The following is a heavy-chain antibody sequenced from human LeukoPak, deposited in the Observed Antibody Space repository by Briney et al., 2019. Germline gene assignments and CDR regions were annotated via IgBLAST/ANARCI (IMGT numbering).Heavy chain of an antibody. CDR1: GYSFASYW. CDR3: AREAAAGTYFDY. J-gene: IGHJ4*02. Sequence: GESLKFSCKGSGYSFASYWIGWVRQMPGKGLEWMGIIYPGDSDTRYSPSFQGQVTISADKSISTAYLQWSSLKASDTAMYNCAREAAAGTYFDYWGQGTLDTVSS. CDR2: IYPGDSDT. V-gene: IGHV5-51*01. D-gene: IGHD6-13*01.